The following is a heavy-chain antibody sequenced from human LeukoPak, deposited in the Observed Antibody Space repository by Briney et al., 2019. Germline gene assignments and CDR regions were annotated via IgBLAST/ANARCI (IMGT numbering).Heavy chain of an antibody. Sequence: PSETLSLTCAVSGGSISSSNWGSWVRQPPGQGLEWIGEIYHSGSTNYNPSLKSRVTISVDKSRNQFSLKLSSVTAADTAVYYCASSWAGYFDYWGQGTLVTVSS. J-gene: IGHJ4*02. CDR3: ASSWAGYFDY. CDR1: GGSISSSNW. D-gene: IGHD6-13*01. CDR2: IYHSGST. V-gene: IGHV4-4*02.